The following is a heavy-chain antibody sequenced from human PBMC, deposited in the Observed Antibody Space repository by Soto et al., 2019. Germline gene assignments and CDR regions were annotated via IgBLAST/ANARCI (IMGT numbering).Heavy chain of an antibody. CDR3: TQSRIFGVVNYYGMDV. D-gene: IGHD3-3*01. CDR2: IRSKAYGGTT. CDR1: GFTFGDYA. J-gene: IGHJ6*02. V-gene: IGHV3-49*03. Sequence: GGSLILSCTASGFTFGDYAMSWFRQAPGKGLEWVGFIRSKAYGGTTEYAASVKGRFTISRDDSKSIAYLQMNSLKTEDTAVYHCTQSRIFGVVNYYGMDVWGQGTMVTVSS.